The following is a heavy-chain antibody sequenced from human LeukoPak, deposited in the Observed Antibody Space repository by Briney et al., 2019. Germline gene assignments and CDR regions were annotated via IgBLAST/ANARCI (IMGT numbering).Heavy chain of an antibody. CDR2: INHSGST. D-gene: IGHD5-18*01. Sequence: SETLSLTCAVYGGSFSGYYWSWIRQPPGKGLEWIGEINHSGSTNYNPSLKSRVTISVDTSKNQFSLKLSSVTAADTAVYYCARITRGYSYGLLPYWGQGTLVTVSS. J-gene: IGHJ4*02. V-gene: IGHV4-34*01. CDR1: GGSFSGYY. CDR3: ARITRGYSYGLLPY.